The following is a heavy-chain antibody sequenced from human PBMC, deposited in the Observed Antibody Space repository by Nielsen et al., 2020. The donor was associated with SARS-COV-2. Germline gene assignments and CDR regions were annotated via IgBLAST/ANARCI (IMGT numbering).Heavy chain of an antibody. D-gene: IGHD2-8*02. CDR3: ARLYWGYWYFDL. Sequence: GGSLRLSCAASGFTLISYGMNWVRQAPGKGLEWLSHMSSSGSVIYYADSVKGRFTISRDNAKNTLYLQMNSLRAEDTAVYHCARLYWGYWYFDLWGRGTPVTVSS. J-gene: IGHJ2*01. CDR1: GFTLISYG. V-gene: IGHV3-21*05. CDR2: MSSSGSVI.